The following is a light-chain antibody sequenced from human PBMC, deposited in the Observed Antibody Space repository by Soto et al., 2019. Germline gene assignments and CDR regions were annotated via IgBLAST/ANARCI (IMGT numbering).Light chain of an antibody. V-gene: IGKV1-27*01. CDR3: QNYNSAPWT. Sequence: DIQMTQSPSSLSASVGDRVTITCRASRDITDYLAWYQQKPGQVPKLLIYAASTLQSVVPSRFTASGSWTDFTLTITGLQPEDCATYYCQNYNSAPWTFGQGTKVEF. CDR2: AAS. J-gene: IGKJ1*01. CDR1: RDITDY.